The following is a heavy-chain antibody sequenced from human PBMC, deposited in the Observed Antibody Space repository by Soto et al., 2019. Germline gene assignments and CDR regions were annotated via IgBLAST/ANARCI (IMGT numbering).Heavy chain of an antibody. J-gene: IGHJ4*02. D-gene: IGHD3-22*01. CDR3: ARDPRGSGYYYPEY. CDR1: GFTFSSYA. V-gene: IGHV3-30-3*01. Sequence: GGSLRLSCAASGFTFSSYAMHCVRQAPGKGLEWLAVISYDGSNKYYADSVKGRFTISRDNSKNTLYLQMNSLRAEDTAVYYCARDPRGSGYYYPEYGGQGTLVTVSS. CDR2: ISYDGSNK.